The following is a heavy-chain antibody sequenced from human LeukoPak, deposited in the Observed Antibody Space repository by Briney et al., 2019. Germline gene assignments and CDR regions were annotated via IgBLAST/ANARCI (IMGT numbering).Heavy chain of an antibody. CDR2: IYPGDSET. CDR1: GYSFTSYW. Sequence: GESLKISCKGSGYSFTSYWIGWVRQMPGKGLEWMGIIYPGDSETRYSPSFQGQVTISAVKSINTANLQWSSLKASDTAMYYCARYISSGWFFEYWGQGTLVTVSS. J-gene: IGHJ4*02. V-gene: IGHV5-51*01. CDR3: ARYISSGWFFEY. D-gene: IGHD6-19*01.